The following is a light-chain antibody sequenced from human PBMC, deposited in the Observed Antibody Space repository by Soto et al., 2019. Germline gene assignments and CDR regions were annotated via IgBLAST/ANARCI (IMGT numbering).Light chain of an antibody. J-gene: IGKJ1*01. Sequence: EIVLTQSPGTLSLSPGERATLSCRASQSVSSSYLAWYQQKPGQAPRLLIYGASSRATGIPARFSSSGSGTDFTLTISRLEPEDFAVYYCQQYGSRWTLGPGTKVDIK. V-gene: IGKV3-20*01. CDR1: QSVSSSY. CDR2: GAS. CDR3: QQYGSRWT.